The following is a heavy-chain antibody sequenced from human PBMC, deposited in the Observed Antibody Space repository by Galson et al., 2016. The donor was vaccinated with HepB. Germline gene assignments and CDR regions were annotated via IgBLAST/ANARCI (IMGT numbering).Heavy chain of an antibody. D-gene: IGHD1-7*01. V-gene: IGHV2-5*02. Sequence: PALVKPTQTLTLTCSFSGVSANTSRLDVGWIRQPPGKALEWLALIYWDEDKRYNPSLKNRLTITKDTSKNEVVLTMTNMYPVDTATYFCAHVRDGLELYFDSWGQGILVTVSS. J-gene: IGHJ4*02. CDR1: GVSANTSRLD. CDR3: AHVRDGLELYFDS. CDR2: IYWDEDK.